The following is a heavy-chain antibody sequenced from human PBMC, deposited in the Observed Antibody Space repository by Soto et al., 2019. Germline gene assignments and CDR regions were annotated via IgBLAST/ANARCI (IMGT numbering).Heavy chain of an antibody. V-gene: IGHV1-69*01. CDR2: IIPIFGTA. CDR3: AFRRDGYNYGDNWFDP. CDR1: GGTFSSYA. Sequence: QVQLVQSGAEGKKPGASVKVSCKASGGTFSSYAISWVRQAPGQGLEWMGGIIPIFGTANYAQKFQGRVTITADESTSTAYMELSSLRSEDTAVYYCAFRRDGYNYGDNWFDPWGQGTLVTVSS. D-gene: IGHD5-12*01. J-gene: IGHJ5*02.